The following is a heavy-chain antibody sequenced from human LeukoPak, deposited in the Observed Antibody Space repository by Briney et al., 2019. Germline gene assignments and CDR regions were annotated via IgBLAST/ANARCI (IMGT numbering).Heavy chain of an antibody. Sequence: GGSLGLSCAASGFTFSSYGMHWVRQAPGKGLEWVAFIRYDGSNKYYADSVKGRFTISRDNSKNTLYLQMNSLRAEDTAVYYCARGLTPMIGNAFDIWAKGQWSPSLQ. CDR1: GFTFSSYG. CDR2: IRYDGSNK. CDR3: ARGLTPMIGNAFDI. V-gene: IGHV3-30*02. D-gene: IGHD3-22*01. J-gene: IGHJ3*02.